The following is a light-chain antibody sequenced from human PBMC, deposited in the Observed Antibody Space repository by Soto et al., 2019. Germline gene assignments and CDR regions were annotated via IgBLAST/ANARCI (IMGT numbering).Light chain of an antibody. CDR2: EVS. J-gene: IGLJ1*01. Sequence: QSALTQPPSVSGSPGQSVTISCTGTSSDVGSYNRVSWYQQPPGTAPKLMIYEVSNRPSGVPDRFSGSKSGNTASLTISGLQAEDEADYYCSSYTSGSTYVFGTGSMVTVL. CDR1: SSDVGSYNR. CDR3: SSYTSGSTYV. V-gene: IGLV2-18*02.